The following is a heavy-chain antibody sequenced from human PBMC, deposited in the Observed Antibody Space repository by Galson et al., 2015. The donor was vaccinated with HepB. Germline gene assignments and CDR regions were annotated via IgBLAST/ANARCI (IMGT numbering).Heavy chain of an antibody. CDR2: INSDGSST. Sequence: SLRLSCAASGFTFSSYWMHWVRQAPGKGLVWVSRINSDGSSTSYADSVKGRFTISRDNAKNTLYLQMNSLRAEDTAVYYCARDEHGGGDSEYYYYGMDVWGQGTTVTVSS. V-gene: IGHV3-74*01. CDR3: ARDEHGGGDSEYYYYGMDV. J-gene: IGHJ6*02. CDR1: GFTFSSYW. D-gene: IGHD2-21*02.